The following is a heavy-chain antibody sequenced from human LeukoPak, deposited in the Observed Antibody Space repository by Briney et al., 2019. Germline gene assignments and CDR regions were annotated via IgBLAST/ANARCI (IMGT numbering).Heavy chain of an antibody. J-gene: IGHJ6*03. Sequence: GASVKVSCKASGYTFTGYYMHWVRQAPGQGLEWMGWINTNSGGEKYAQNFQGRVIMTTDTSISTAYMELTSLRSDDTAVYYCARSSPPTYYHFYYYMDVWGKGSTVTVSS. CDR2: INTNSGGE. CDR3: ARSSPPTYYHFYYYMDV. V-gene: IGHV1-2*02. D-gene: IGHD6-13*01. CDR1: GYTFTGYY.